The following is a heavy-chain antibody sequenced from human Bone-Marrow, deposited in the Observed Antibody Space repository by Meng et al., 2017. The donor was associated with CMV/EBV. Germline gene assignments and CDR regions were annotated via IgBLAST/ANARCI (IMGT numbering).Heavy chain of an antibody. CDR3: AKDIGCRSTSCYHGRDV. V-gene: IGHV3-43*02. CDR1: GFTFSSYG. CDR2: ISWDGGST. Sequence: GGSLRLSCAASGFTFSSYGMHWVRQAPGKGLEWVSLISWDGGSTYYADSVKGRFTISRDNSKNSLYLQMNSLRTEDTALYYCAKDIGCRSTSCYHGRDVWGQGTTVTVSS. J-gene: IGHJ6*02. D-gene: IGHD2-2*01.